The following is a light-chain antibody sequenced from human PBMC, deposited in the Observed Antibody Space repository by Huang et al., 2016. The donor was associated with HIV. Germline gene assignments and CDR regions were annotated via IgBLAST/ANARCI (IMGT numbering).Light chain of an antibody. Sequence: DIQMTQSPSSVSASVGDRVTITCRASQDIGYWLAWYQQKPGLAPKLLVYAASSLQSGVPARFSGSGSGIDFTLTISRLQPEDFATYFCQQANTFPLTFAGGTKVEIK. CDR3: QQANTFPLT. J-gene: IGKJ4*01. V-gene: IGKV1-12*01. CDR2: AAS. CDR1: QDIGYW.